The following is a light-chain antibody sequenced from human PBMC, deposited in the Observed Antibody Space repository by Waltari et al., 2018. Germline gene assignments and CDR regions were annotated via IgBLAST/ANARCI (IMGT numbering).Light chain of an antibody. Sequence: EIVVTQSPATLSLSPGERVTLSCRASQIVTNNFAWFQQRPGQAPRLLIYNASTRATGIPARFSGSGSGTEFTLTINSLQSEDLALYYCQVRTSWLWTFGQGTKV. V-gene: IGKV3-15*01. CDR3: QVRTSWLWT. J-gene: IGKJ1*01. CDR1: QIVTNN. CDR2: NAS.